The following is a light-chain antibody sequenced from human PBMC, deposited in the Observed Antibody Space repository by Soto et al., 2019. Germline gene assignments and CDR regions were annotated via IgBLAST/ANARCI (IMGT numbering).Light chain of an antibody. CDR2: DAS. V-gene: IGKV1-5*01. CDR3: QQYDNYPLT. CDR1: QSVRSW. J-gene: IGKJ4*01. Sequence: DIQMTQSPSTLSTSVGDRVTITCRASQSVRSWLAWYQQKPGRAPKFLIYDASSLESGVPSRFSGSGSGTELTLTISNLQPDDFATYYCQQYDNYPLTFGVGTKVEI.